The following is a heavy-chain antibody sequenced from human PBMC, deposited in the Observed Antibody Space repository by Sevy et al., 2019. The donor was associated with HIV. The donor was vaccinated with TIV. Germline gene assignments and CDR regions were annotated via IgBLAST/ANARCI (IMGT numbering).Heavy chain of an antibody. J-gene: IGHJ5*02. CDR2: INPNSGGT. V-gene: IGHV1-2*02. CDR3: ARDQRYYYGSGSYQRSWFDP. D-gene: IGHD3-10*01. CDR1: GYTFTGYY. Sequence: ASVKVSCKASGYTFTGYYMHWVRQAPGQGLEWMGWINPNSGGTNYAQTFQGRVTMTRDTSISTAYMELSRLRSDDTAVYYCARDQRYYYGSGSYQRSWFDPWGQGTLVTVSS.